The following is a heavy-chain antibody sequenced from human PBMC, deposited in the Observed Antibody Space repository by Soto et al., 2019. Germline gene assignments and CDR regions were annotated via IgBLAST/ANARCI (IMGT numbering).Heavy chain of an antibody. V-gene: IGHV4-39*01. CDR2: IYYSGST. CDR1: GGSISSSSYY. J-gene: IGHJ3*02. CDR3: ARGEYYDFWSGYYWVDAFDI. Sequence: QLQLQESGPGLVKPSETLSLTCTVSGGSISSSSYYWGWIRQPPGKGLEWIGSIYYSGSTYYNPSLTIRVTISVDTSKNQFSLKLSSVTAADTAVYYCARGEYYDFWSGYYWVDAFDIWGQGTMVTVSS. D-gene: IGHD3-3*01.